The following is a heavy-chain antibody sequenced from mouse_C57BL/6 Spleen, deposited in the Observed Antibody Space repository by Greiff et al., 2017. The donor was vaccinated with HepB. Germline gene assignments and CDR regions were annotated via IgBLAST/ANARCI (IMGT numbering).Heavy chain of an antibody. CDR3: ARGPVPYYFDY. CDR2: IDPSDSYT. V-gene: IGHV1-59*01. J-gene: IGHJ2*01. Sequence: QVQLQQPGAELVRPGTSVKLSCKASGYTFTSYWMHWVKQRPGQGLEWIGVIDPSDSYTNYNQKFKGKATLTVDTSPSTAYMQLSSLTSEDSAVYYCARGPVPYYFDYWGQGTTLTVSS. CDR1: GYTFTSYW.